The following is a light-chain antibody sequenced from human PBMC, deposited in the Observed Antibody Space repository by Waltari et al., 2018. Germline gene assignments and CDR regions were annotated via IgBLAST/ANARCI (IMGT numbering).Light chain of an antibody. J-gene: IGLJ2*01. CDR2: DVS. CDR1: GSDIGYYNF. CDR3: SSYTSTNTII. Sequence: QSALAQSASVSGSPGQSITISCTGPGSDIGYYNFVFWYQPHPGKAPKLLIFDVSRWSSGVSHRFSGSKSGNTASLTISGLQAEDEADYYCSSYTSTNTIIFGGGTKVTVL. V-gene: IGLV2-14*03.